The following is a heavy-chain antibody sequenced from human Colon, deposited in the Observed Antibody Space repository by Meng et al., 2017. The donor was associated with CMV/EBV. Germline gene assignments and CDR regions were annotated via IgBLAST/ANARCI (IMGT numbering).Heavy chain of an antibody. D-gene: IGHD6-13*01. V-gene: IGHV3-74*01. CDR2: INPDGSST. J-gene: IGHJ4*02. CDR3: ARGSGQQLGLPLDY. Sequence: GESLKISCAASGFTFSTYWMHWVRQAPGKGLVWVSRINPDGSSTSYADSVKGRFTISRDNAKNTLYLQMNSLRAEDTAVYYCARGSGQQLGLPLDYWGQGTLVTVSS. CDR1: GFTFSTYW.